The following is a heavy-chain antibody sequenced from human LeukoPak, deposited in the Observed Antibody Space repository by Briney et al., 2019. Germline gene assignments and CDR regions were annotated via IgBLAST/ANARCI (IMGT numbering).Heavy chain of an antibody. Sequence: GGSLRLSCAASGFTFDDYGLSWVRQVPGKGLEWVSSISSSSSYIYYADSVKGRFTISRDNAKNSLYLQMNSLRAEDTAVYYCAREPRSRWLDYWGQGTLVTVSS. D-gene: IGHD5-24*01. J-gene: IGHJ4*02. CDR3: AREPRSRWLDY. V-gene: IGHV3-21*01. CDR2: ISSSSSYI. CDR1: GFTFDDYG.